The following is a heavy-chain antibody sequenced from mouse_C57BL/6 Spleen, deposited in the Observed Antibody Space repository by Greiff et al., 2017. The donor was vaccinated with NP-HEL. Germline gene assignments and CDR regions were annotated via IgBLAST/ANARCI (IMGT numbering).Heavy chain of an antibody. CDR1: GYAFTNYL. Sequence: VQRVESGAELVRPGTSVKVSCKASGYAFTNYLIEWVKQRPGQGLEWIGVINPGSGGTNYNEKFKGKATLTADKSSSTAYMQLSSLTSEDSAVYFCAREDITTVVRFDVWGTGTTVTVSS. CDR2: INPGSGGT. J-gene: IGHJ1*03. D-gene: IGHD1-1*01. V-gene: IGHV1-54*01. CDR3: AREDITTVVRFDV.